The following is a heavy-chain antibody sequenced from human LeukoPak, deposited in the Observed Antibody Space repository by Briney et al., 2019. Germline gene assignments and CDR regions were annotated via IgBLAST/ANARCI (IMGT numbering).Heavy chain of an antibody. D-gene: IGHD6-19*01. Sequence: GSLRLSCAASGFTFSSYSMNWVRQAPGKGLEWVSSISSSSSYIYYADSVKGRFTISRDNSKNSVYLQMNSLRAEDTAVYYCSRDSRIAMAGQDSWGQGTLVTVSS. CDR2: ISSSSSYI. V-gene: IGHV3-21*01. CDR3: SRDSRIAMAGQDS. CDR1: GFTFSSYS. J-gene: IGHJ4*02.